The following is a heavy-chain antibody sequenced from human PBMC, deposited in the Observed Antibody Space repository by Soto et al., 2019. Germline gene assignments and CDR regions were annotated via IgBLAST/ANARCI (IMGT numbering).Heavy chain of an antibody. V-gene: IGHV4-39*01. D-gene: IGHD3-10*01. CDR3: ARVTMVRGVIMYHSPSTNWFDP. CDR1: SGSISTTNYY. J-gene: IGHJ5*02. Sequence: SETLSLTCTVSSGSISTTNYYWCWIRQPPGKGLEWIGTIHYSGYTYYNPSLKNRFTISVDTSKNQFSLKLTSVTAADTAVYYCARVTMVRGVIMYHSPSTNWFDPWGQGTLVTVSS. CDR2: IHYSGYT.